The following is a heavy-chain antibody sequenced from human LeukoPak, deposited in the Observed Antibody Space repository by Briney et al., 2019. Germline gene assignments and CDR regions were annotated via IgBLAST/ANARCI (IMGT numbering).Heavy chain of an antibody. D-gene: IGHD1-26*01. CDR2: INPSGGST. V-gene: IGHV1-46*01. J-gene: IGHJ4*02. Sequence: ASVKVSCKASGYTFTSYYMHWVRQAPGQGLEWMGIINPSGGSTSYAQKFQGRVTMTRDTSTSTVYTELSSLRSEDTAVYYCARDPQSYFFDYWGQGTLVTVSS. CDR3: ARDPQSYFFDY. CDR1: GYTFTSYY.